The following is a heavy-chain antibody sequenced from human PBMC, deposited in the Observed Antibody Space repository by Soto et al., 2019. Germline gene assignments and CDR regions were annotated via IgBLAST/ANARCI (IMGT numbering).Heavy chain of an antibody. CDR1: GFTFSSYA. V-gene: IGHV3-30-3*01. J-gene: IGHJ3*02. D-gene: IGHD2-21*02. CDR3: ARDLGIVVATDAFDI. CDR2: ISYDGSNK. Sequence: QVQLVESGGGVVQPGRSLRLSCAASGFTFSSYAMHWVRQAPGKGLEWVAVISYDGSNKYYADSVKGRFTISRDNSKKTLYLQMNSLRAEDTGVYYCARDLGIVVATDAFDIWGQGTMVTVSS.